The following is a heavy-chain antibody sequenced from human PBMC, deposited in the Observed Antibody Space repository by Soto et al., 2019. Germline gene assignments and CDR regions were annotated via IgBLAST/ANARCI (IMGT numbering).Heavy chain of an antibody. J-gene: IGHJ6*02. D-gene: IGHD6-13*01. V-gene: IGHV3-21*01. Sequence: EVQLVESGGGLVKPGGSLRLSCAASGFTFSSYSMNWVRQAPGKGLEWVSSISSSSSYIYYADSVKGRFTISRDNAKNSLDLQMNRLRAEDTAVYYCASTQRTAPGDYYYYGMDVWGQGTTVTVSS. CDR3: ASTQRTAPGDYYYYGMDV. CDR1: GFTFSSYS. CDR2: ISSSSSYI.